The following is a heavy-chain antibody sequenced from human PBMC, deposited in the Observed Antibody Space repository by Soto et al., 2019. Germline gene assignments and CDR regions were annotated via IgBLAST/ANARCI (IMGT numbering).Heavy chain of an antibody. CDR2: ISGSGKTI. Sequence: QVQLVESGGGWVKPGGSLRLSCAASGLIFSDYYMSWIRQAPGKGLEWISHISGSGKTIYYADSVKGRFTISRDNAKNSVFLQMDSLSAEDTAIYYCAREMFGETYWGQGTLVTVSS. D-gene: IGHD3-10*02. CDR3: AREMFGETY. J-gene: IGHJ4*02. CDR1: GLIFSDYY. V-gene: IGHV3-11*01.